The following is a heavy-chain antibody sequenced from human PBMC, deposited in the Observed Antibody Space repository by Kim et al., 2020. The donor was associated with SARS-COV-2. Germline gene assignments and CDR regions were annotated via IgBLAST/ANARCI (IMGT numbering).Heavy chain of an antibody. V-gene: IGHV3-30*03. J-gene: IGHJ6*02. CDR1: GFTFSSYG. CDR3: VGERSTRIRTTSNTIFGVVVPSYGMDV. D-gene: IGHD3-3*01. CDR2: ISYDGSNK. Sequence: GGSLRLSCAASGFTFSSYGMHWVRQAPGKGLEWVAVISYDGSNKYYADSVKGRFTISRDNSKNTLYLQMNSLRAEDTAVYYCVGERSTRIRTTSNTIFGVVVPSYGMDVWGQGTTVTVSS.